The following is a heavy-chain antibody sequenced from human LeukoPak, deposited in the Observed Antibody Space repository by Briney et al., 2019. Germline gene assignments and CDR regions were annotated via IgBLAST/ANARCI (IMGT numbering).Heavy chain of an antibody. Sequence: GGSLRLSCAASGFTSGDYAMHWVRQAPGKGLEWVSGISWNSGSIGYADFVKGRFTISRDNAKNSLYLQMNSLRAEDTALYYCAKGLRPNYYYGMDVWGQGTTVTVSS. CDR2: ISWNSGSI. V-gene: IGHV3-9*02. CDR3: AKGLRPNYYYGMDV. J-gene: IGHJ6*02. CDR1: GFTSGDYA.